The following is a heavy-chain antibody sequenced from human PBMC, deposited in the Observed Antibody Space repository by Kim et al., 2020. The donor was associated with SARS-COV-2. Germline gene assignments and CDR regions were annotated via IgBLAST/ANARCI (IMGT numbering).Heavy chain of an antibody. CDR1: GFTFSSYW. CDR3: ARDPGFVGATDFDY. Sequence: GGYLRLSCAASGFTFSSYWMSWVRQAPGKGLEWVANIKQDGSEKYYVDSVKGRFTISRDNAKNSLYLQMNSLRAEDTAVYYCARDPGFVGATDFDYWGQGTLVTVSS. CDR2: IKQDGSEK. D-gene: IGHD1-26*01. J-gene: IGHJ4*02. V-gene: IGHV3-7*03.